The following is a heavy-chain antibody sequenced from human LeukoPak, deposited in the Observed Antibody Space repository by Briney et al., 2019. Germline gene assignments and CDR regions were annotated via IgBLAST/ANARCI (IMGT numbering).Heavy chain of an antibody. J-gene: IGHJ6*02. CDR3: ARDPEAVAGTRGAYYYYGMDV. CDR2: ISYDGSNK. V-gene: IGHV3-30-3*01. CDR1: GFTFSSHA. Sequence: GESLRLSCAASGFTFSSHAMHWVRQAPGKGLEWVAVISYDGSNKYYADSVKGRFTISRDNSKNTLYLQMNSLRAEDTAVYYCARDPEAVAGTRGAYYYYGMDVWGQGTTVTVSS. D-gene: IGHD6-19*01.